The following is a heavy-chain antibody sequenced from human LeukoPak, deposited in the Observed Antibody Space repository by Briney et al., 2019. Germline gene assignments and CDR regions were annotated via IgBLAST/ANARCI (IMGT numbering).Heavy chain of an antibody. CDR3: ARDQADVSGYSFGYDY. D-gene: IGHD5-18*01. CDR1: GYSISSGYY. CDR2: IHHSGNT. V-gene: IGHV4-38-2*02. Sequence: SKTLSLTCTVSGYSISSGYYWGWIRQPPGKGLEWIATIHHSGNTYYNPSLKSRVTISVDTSKNQLSLRLSSVTAADTAVYYCARDQADVSGYSFGYDYWGQGTLVTVSS. J-gene: IGHJ4*02.